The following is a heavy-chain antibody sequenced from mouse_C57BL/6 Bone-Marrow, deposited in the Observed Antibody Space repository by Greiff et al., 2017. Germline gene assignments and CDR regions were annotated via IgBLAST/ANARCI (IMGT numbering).Heavy chain of an antibody. Sequence: VQLQESGPGLVQPSQSLSITCTVSGFSLTSYGVHWVRQSPGKGLEWLGVIWSGGSTDYNAAFISRLSISKDNSKSQVFFKMNSLQADDTAIYYCARNWDDGYPYYFDYWGQGTTLTVSS. CDR2: IWSGGST. V-gene: IGHV2-2*01. J-gene: IGHJ2*01. CDR1: GFSLTSYG. D-gene: IGHD2-3*01. CDR3: ARNWDDGYPYYFDY.